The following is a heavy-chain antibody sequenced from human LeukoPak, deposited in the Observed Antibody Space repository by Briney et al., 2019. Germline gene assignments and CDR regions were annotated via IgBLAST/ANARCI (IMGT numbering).Heavy chain of an antibody. CDR3: ARDGGCTAAGCSSGLFDY. V-gene: IGHV3-66*01. Sequence: GGSLRLSCAASGFSVSYYFMNWVRQAPGRGLEWVSVIYSGGTTYYGNSVKGRFTVSRDISKNTLYLQMNSLEVEDTAVYYCARDGGCTAAGCSSGLFDYWGQGILVTVSS. J-gene: IGHJ4*02. CDR2: IYSGGTT. CDR1: GFSVSYYF. D-gene: IGHD2-8*02.